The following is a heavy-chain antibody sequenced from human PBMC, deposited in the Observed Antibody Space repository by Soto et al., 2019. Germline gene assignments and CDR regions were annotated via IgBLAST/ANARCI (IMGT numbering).Heavy chain of an antibody. J-gene: IGHJ5*02. Sequence: SETLSLTCTVSGGSISSYYWSWIRQPPGKGLEWIGYIYYSGSTNYNPSLKSRVTISVDTSNNQFSLKLNSLTAADTAVYYCARLTGNNWFDPWGQGTLVTVSS. CDR1: GGSISSYY. D-gene: IGHD3-9*01. CDR3: ARLTGNNWFDP. CDR2: IYYSGST. V-gene: IGHV4-59*01.